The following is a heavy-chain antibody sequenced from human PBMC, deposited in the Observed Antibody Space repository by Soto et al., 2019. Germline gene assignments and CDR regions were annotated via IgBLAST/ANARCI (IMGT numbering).Heavy chain of an antibody. CDR1: GGSIINYY. CDR3: ATRFYSSGVVFDY. V-gene: IGHV4-59*13. Sequence: SETLSVTCTVSGGSIINYYCSWIRQTPWKGLEYIGFIYNSGTTNYHPSLKSRVTISIDTSKSQFYLKLTSVTAADTAIYYCATRFYSSGVVFDYWGPRTQGTVAS. CDR2: IYNSGTT. D-gene: IGHD3-10*01. J-gene: IGHJ4*01.